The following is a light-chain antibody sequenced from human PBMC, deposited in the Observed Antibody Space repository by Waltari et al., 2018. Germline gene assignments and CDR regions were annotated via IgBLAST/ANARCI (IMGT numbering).Light chain of an antibody. CDR2: KVS. Sequence: DVVMTPSPLSLPVTLGQPASISCRSSQSLVHSDGNTYLSWFQQRPGQSPRRLIYKVSNRDSGVPDRFSGSGSGTDFTLKISRVEAEDIAIYYCMQGIHWPRSFGQGTKVEIE. CDR3: MQGIHWPRS. J-gene: IGKJ1*01. CDR1: QSLVHSDGNTY. V-gene: IGKV2-30*02.